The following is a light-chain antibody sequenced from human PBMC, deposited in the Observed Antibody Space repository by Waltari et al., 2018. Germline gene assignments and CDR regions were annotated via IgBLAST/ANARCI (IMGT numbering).Light chain of an antibody. CDR3: QQTYSTPIT. CDR1: QSITFY. CDR2: AAS. J-gene: IGKJ5*01. Sequence: DIQMTQSPSSLSASVGDRVTITCRASQSITFYLNWYQQKPGKAPKLLMFAASSLRSGVPSRFSGSGSGTDFTLTINSLQPEDFATYFCQQTYSTPITFGQGTRLEI. V-gene: IGKV1-39*01.